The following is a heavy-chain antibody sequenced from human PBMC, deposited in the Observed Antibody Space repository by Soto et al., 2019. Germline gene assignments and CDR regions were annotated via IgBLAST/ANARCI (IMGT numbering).Heavy chain of an antibody. CDR3: ARGLGYGSGSYPFDY. D-gene: IGHD3-10*01. J-gene: IGHJ4*02. Sequence: SETLSLTCAVYGGSFSGYYWSWIRQPPGKGLEWIGEINHSGSTNYNPSLKSRVTISVDTSKNQFSLKLSSVTAVDTAVYYCARGLGYGSGSYPFDYWGQGTLVTVSS. CDR1: GGSFSGYY. CDR2: INHSGST. V-gene: IGHV4-34*01.